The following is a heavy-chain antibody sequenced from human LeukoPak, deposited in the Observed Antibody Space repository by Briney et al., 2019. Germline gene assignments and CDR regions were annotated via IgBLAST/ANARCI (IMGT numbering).Heavy chain of an antibody. V-gene: IGHV4-34*01. CDR2: INHSGST. Sequence: SETLSLTCAVYGGSFSGYYWSWIRQPPGKGLEWIGEINHSGSTNYNPSLKSRVTISVDTSKNQFSLKLSSVTAADTAVYYCASCQLGLFDYWGQGTLVTVSS. CDR1: GGSFSGYY. J-gene: IGHJ4*02. CDR3: ASCQLGLFDY. D-gene: IGHD4/OR15-4a*01.